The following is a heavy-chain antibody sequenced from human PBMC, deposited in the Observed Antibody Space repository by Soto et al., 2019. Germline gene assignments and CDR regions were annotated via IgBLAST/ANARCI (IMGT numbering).Heavy chain of an antibody. D-gene: IGHD1-26*01. J-gene: IGHJ4*02. V-gene: IGHV3-30*02. CDR2: IWYDGSNK. CDR3: AKDQQNNGSYCLDS. Sequence: GGSLRLSCAASGFTFSSYGMHWVRQAPGKGLEWVAVIWYDGSNKWYADSVKGRFTISRDNSKNTLYLQMNSLRAEDTAVYYCAKDQQNNGSYCLDSWGQGSLVTVSS. CDR1: GFTFSSYG.